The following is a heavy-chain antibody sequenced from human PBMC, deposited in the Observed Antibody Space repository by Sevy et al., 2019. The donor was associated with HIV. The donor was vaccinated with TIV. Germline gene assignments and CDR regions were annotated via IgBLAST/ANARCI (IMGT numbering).Heavy chain of an antibody. Sequence: GVSLRLSCAASRFIFSYYGMHWVRQAPGKGLEWVAVIWYDGSNTIYADSVKGRFTISRDNSKNILYLQMNSLRDEDTAVYYCARDPHEIMLSGSYYLYWGQGTRVTVSS. CDR3: ARDPHEIMLSGSYYLY. CDR1: RFIFSYYG. CDR2: IWYDGSNT. J-gene: IGHJ4*02. V-gene: IGHV3-33*01. D-gene: IGHD1-26*01.